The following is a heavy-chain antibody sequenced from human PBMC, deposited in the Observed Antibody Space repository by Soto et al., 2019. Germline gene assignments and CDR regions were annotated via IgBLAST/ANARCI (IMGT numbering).Heavy chain of an antibody. V-gene: IGHV1-18*01. J-gene: IGHJ3*02. CDR3: ARWSAIVGGAEALDI. Sequence: QVQLVQSGAEVKEPGASVRVSCKTSGYTFINYGITWVRQAPGQGLEWMGWLSAYNGDTSSSEKLQDRFTMTTDTSTNTVYMDLRSLRSDDTAVYYCARWSAIVGGAEALDIWGQGTMVIVSS. CDR2: LSAYNGDT. D-gene: IGHD1-26*01. CDR1: GYTFINYG.